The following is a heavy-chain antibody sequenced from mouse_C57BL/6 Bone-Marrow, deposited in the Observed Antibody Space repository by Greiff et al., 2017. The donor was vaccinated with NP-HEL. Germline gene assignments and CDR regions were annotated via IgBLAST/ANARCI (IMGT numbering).Heavy chain of an antibody. CDR3: ARGWDVAY. J-gene: IGHJ3*01. Sequence: EVNLVESGGGLVQPGGSLKLSCAASGFTFSDYYMYWVRQTPEKRLEWVAYISNGGGSTYYPDTVKGRFTISRDNAKNTLYLQMSRLKSEDTAMYYCARGWDVAYWGQGTLVTVSA. CDR1: GFTFSDYY. CDR2: ISNGGGST. V-gene: IGHV5-12*01. D-gene: IGHD4-1*01.